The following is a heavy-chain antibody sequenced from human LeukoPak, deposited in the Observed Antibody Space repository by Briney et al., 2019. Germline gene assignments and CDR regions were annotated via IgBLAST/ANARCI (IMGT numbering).Heavy chain of an antibody. Sequence: SETLSLTCTVSGGSISSYYWSWIRQPPGKGLEWIGYIYYSGSTNYNPSLKSRVTISVDTSKNRFSLKLSSVTAADTAVYYCARIVLSLELQYYCHYMDVWGKGTTVTVSS. CDR1: GGSISSYY. V-gene: IGHV4-59*01. CDR2: IYYSGST. D-gene: IGHD1-7*01. CDR3: ARIVLSLELQYYCHYMDV. J-gene: IGHJ6*03.